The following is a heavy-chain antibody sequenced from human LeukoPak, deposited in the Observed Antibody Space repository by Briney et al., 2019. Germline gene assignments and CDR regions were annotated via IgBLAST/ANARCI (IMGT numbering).Heavy chain of an antibody. V-gene: IGHV3-13*01. J-gene: IGHJ4*02. CDR1: GFTFSRYD. CDR3: ARVAPAGKGFDY. D-gene: IGHD6-13*01. Sequence: GGSLRLSCAASGFTFSRYDMHWVRQATGKGLKWVSAIDTAGDTYYPGSVKGRFTISRENAKNSLYLQMNSLRAGDTAVYYCARVAPAGKGFDYWGQGTLVSVSS. CDR2: IDTAGDT.